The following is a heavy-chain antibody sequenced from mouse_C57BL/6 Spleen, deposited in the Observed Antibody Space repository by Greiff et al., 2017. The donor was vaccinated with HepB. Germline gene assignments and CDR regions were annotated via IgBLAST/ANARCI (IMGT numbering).Heavy chain of an antibody. D-gene: IGHD4-1*01. CDR1: GYSITSGYY. CDR2: ISYDGSN. CDR3: AREWEGADY. V-gene: IGHV3-6*01. Sequence: DVKLVESGPGLVKPSQSLSLTCSVTGYSITSGYYWNWIRQFPGNKLEWMGYISYDGSNNYNPSLKNRISITRDTSKNQFFLKLNSVTTEDTATYYCAREWEGADYWGQGTTLTVSS. J-gene: IGHJ2*01.